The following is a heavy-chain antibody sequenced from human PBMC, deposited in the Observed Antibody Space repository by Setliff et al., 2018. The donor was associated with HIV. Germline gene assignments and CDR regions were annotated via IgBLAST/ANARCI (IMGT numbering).Heavy chain of an antibody. V-gene: IGHV3-30*02. Sequence: GGSLRLSCTASGLTFSSYGIHWVRQAPGQGLEWVAFILYDGNGIYYADTVKGRFTISRDKSKNTLYQQMDSLRAEDTAAYYCAKDSSSGYYYYYLDVWGKGTTVTVSS. J-gene: IGHJ6*03. CDR1: GLTFSSYG. CDR2: ILYDGNGI. D-gene: IGHD6-6*01. CDR3: AKDSSSGYYYYYLDV.